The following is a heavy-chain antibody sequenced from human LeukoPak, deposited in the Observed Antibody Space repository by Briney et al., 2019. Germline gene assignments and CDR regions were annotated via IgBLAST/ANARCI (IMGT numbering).Heavy chain of an antibody. D-gene: IGHD3-9*01. CDR2: IIPILGIA. Sequence: ASVKVSCKASGGTFSSYAISWVRQAPGQGLEWMGRIIPILGIANYAQKFQGRVTITADKSTSTAYMELSSLRSEDTAVYYCARVQYSLTRGDNWFDPWGQGTLVTVSS. CDR3: ARVQYSLTRGDNWFDP. V-gene: IGHV1-69*04. J-gene: IGHJ5*02. CDR1: GGTFSSYA.